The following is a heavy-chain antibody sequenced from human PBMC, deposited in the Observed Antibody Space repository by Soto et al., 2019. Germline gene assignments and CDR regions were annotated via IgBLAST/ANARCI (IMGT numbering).Heavy chain of an antibody. D-gene: IGHD3-3*01. CDR2: IYYSGFT. J-gene: IGHJ4*02. Sequence: PSETLSLTCNVSGGSISSGDYYWSWIRQPPGKGLEWIGYIYYSGFTYYNPSLKSRVIISVDTSKNQIFLKVRSVTAAVTAVYFFSRVTPPTADFDYWTGYYTHDYWGQGALVTVSS. CDR3: SRVTPPTADFDYWTGYYTHDY. CDR1: GGSISSGDYY. V-gene: IGHV4-30-4*01.